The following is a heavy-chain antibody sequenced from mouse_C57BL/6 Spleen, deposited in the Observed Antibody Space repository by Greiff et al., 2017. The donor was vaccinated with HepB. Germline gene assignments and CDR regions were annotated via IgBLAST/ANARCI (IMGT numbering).Heavy chain of an antibody. CDR1: GYTFTSYD. CDR3: ARRGYYGSSSLFAY. J-gene: IGHJ3*01. D-gene: IGHD1-1*01. Sequence: QVQLQQSGPELVKPGASVKLSCKASGYTFTSYDINWVKQRPGQGLEWIGWIYPRDGSTKYNEKFKGKATLTVDTSSSTAYMELHSLTSEDSAVYFCARRGYYGSSSLFAYWGQGTLVTVSA. CDR2: IYPRDGST. V-gene: IGHV1-85*01.